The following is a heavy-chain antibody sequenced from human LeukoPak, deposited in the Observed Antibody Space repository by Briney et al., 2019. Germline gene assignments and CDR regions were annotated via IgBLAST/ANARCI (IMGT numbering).Heavy chain of an antibody. CDR1: GLTFSNYD. CDR3: ARGGPGPFVY. CDR2: IGKGGDT. D-gene: IGHD3-16*01. J-gene: IGHJ4*02. V-gene: IGHV3-13*04. Sequence: GGSLRLSCEASGLTFSNYDMHWVRQATGKGLEWVSGIGKGGDTYYADSVKGRFIISRENAKNSVYLQMNSLRAGDTALYYCARGGPGPFVYWGQGTLVTVSS.